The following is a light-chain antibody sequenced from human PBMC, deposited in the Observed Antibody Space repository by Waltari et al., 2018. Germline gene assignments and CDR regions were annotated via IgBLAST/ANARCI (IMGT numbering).Light chain of an antibody. J-gene: IGLJ3*02. CDR3: SSWEFRLTIWV. CDR1: RSNIGTNY. Sequence: QSALTQPPSVSGTPGQKVTISCSGGRSNIGTNYVNWYQHFPGSAPKLLFYRDNQLHSGVPARFSVSKSGTSASLAISDLRPEDEADYYCSSWEFRLTIWVFGGGSRLTVL. CDR2: RDN. V-gene: IGLV1-47*01.